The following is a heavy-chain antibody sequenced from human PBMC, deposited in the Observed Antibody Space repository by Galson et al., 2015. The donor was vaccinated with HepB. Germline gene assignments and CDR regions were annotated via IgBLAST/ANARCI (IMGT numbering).Heavy chain of an antibody. D-gene: IGHD6-19*01. CDR2: IYYSGST. Sequence: ETLSLTCTVSGGSISSSSYYWGWIRQPPGKGLEWIGSIYYSGSTYYNPSLKSRVTISVDTSKNQFSLKLSSVTAADTAVYYCARPSVAGYSWWYFDLWGRGTLVTVSS. CDR3: ARPSVAGYSWWYFDL. J-gene: IGHJ2*01. V-gene: IGHV4-39*01. CDR1: GGSISSSSYY.